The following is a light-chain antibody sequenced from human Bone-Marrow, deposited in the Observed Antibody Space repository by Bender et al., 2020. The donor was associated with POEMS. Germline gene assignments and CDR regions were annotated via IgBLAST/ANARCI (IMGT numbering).Light chain of an antibody. CDR2: RDT. CDR3: YSASDNNLV. J-gene: IGLJ3*02. V-gene: IGLV3-27*01. CDR1: GLGDMY. Sequence: SYDLTQPAAVSVSPGQTARMTCSGEGLGDMYVCWYQQKTGQSPVVIIYRDTERPSGIPERFSGSSSGTTVTLTISGAQVEDEADYYCYSASDNNLVFGGGTKLTVL.